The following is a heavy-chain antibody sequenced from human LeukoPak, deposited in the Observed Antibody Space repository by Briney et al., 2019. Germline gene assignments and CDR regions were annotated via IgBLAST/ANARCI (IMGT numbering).Heavy chain of an antibody. Sequence: PSETLSLTCTVSGGSIRSSYYYWGWIRQPPGKGLEWIGSIYDSGSTYYNPSLKSRVTISVDTSKNQFSLKLSSVTAADTAVYYCARRSRYYYDSSGQDYWGQGTLVTVSS. J-gene: IGHJ4*02. V-gene: IGHV4-39*07. CDR3: ARRSRYYYDSSGQDY. D-gene: IGHD3-22*01. CDR2: IYDSGST. CDR1: GGSIRSSYYY.